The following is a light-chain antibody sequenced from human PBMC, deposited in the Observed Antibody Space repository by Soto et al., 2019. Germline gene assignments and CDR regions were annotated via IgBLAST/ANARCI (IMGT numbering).Light chain of an antibody. J-gene: IGLJ1*01. Sequence: QSVLTPPASVSGSPGQSITISCSGISTDVDTYNYVSWYQLHPGEAPKVLIYDVNSRPSGVSNRFSGSRSGNTASLTISGLQAEDEAHYYCCSHTTGSTRYVFGRETKVT. CDR1: STDVDTYNY. CDR3: CSHTTGSTRYV. CDR2: DVN. V-gene: IGLV2-14*03.